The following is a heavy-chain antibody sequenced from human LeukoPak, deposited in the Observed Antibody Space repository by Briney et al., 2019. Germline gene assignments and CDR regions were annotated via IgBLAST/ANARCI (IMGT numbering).Heavy chain of an antibody. J-gene: IGHJ4*02. CDR2: LSGDGSST. CDR1: GFTFSSSW. V-gene: IGHV3-74*03. D-gene: IGHD4-17*01. CDR3: ARASTTVPNLLDN. Sequence: GGSLTLSCADSGFTFSSSWIHWVRQAPGKGLLWVSRLSGDGSSTKYADSLKGRFTISRDNAKNTLCLQMNSLRAEDTAVYFCARASTTVPNLLDNWGQGTLVTVSS.